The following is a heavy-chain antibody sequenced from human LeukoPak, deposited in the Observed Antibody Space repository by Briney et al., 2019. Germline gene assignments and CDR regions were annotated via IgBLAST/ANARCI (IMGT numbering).Heavy chain of an antibody. CDR3: ARVLSGSWDWFDP. CDR1: GFTFSRYW. D-gene: IGHD3-22*01. CDR2: INPDGSTT. Sequence: PGESLRLSRSASGFTFSRYWIHWVRQAPGKGREWVSRINPDGSTTTYADSVKGRFTISRDNAKNTVYLQMNSLRAEDTAVYYCARVLSGSWDWFDPWGQEPLVTVSS. V-gene: IGHV3-74*01. J-gene: IGHJ5*02.